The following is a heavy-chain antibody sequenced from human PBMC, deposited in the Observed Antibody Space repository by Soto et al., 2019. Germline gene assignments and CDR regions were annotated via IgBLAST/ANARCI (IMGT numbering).Heavy chain of an antibody. CDR3: AKDRSTMRWFDP. CDR1: GASVRSYH. J-gene: IGHJ5*02. D-gene: IGHD1-1*01. Sequence: PSETLSLTCAVSGASVRSYHWSWIRQDAGKGLEWIGRVQMSGTTNYNPSLKTRVTMSLDTSKNEVSLRMTSVTAADTAVYFCAKDRSTMRWFDPWGQGILVTVSS. V-gene: IGHV4-4*07. CDR2: VQMSGTT.